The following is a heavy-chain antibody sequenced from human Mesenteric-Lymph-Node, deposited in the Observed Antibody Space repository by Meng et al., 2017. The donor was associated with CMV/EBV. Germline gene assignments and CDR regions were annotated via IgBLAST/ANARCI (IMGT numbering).Heavy chain of an antibody. CDR3: AREGEGDIVVKYAPDV. CDR2: IYSGGST. CDR1: GFTFSSYW. V-gene: IGHV3-53*01. J-gene: IGHJ6*02. D-gene: IGHD2-15*01. Sequence: GGSLRLSCAASGFTFSSYWMSWVRQAPGKGLEWVSVIYSGGSTYYADSVKGRFTISRDNSKNTLYLQMNSLRAEDTAVYYCAREGEGDIVVKYAPDVWGQGTTVTVSS.